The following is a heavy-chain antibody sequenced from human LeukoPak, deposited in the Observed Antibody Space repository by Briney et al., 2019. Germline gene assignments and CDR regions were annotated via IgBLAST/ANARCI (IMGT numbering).Heavy chain of an antibody. CDR1: GFTFDDYA. D-gene: IGHD2-2*01. V-gene: IGHV3-23*01. CDR3: AKGDIEVVPAANFDY. Sequence: QPGRSLRLSCAASGFTFDDYAMHWVRQAPGKGLEWVSAISGSGGSTYYADSVKGRFTISRDNSKNTLYLQMNSLRAEDTAVYYCAKGDIEVVPAANFDYWGQGTLVTVSS. CDR2: ISGSGGST. J-gene: IGHJ4*02.